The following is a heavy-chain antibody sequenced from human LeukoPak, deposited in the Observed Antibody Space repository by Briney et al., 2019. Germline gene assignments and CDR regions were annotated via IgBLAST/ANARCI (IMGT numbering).Heavy chain of an antibody. J-gene: IGHJ3*02. CDR3: ASLKNYYDSSGYLVTDAFDI. CDR1: GYMFTYYY. CDR2: INPNSGGT. Sequence: ASVKVSCKASGYMFTYYYMHWVRQAPGQGLEWMGWINPNSGGTNYAQNIQGRVTMTRDTSTSTAYMELRSLKSDDTAVYYCASLKNYYDSSGYLVTDAFDIWGQGTMVTVSS. V-gene: IGHV1-2*02. D-gene: IGHD3-22*01.